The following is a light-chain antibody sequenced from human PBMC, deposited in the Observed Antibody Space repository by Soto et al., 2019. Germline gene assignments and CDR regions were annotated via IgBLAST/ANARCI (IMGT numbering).Light chain of an antibody. CDR1: TGAVTRGSY. Sequence: QAVVTQEPSLTVSPGGTVTLTCGFTTGAVTRGSYPNWFQQKPGQAPRALIYSTTHKHSWTPARFSGSLLGGKAALTLSGAQPEDEAEYYCLLSDGGAYVFGIGPKLTLL. J-gene: IGLJ1*01. CDR3: LLSDGGAYV. CDR2: STT. V-gene: IGLV7-43*01.